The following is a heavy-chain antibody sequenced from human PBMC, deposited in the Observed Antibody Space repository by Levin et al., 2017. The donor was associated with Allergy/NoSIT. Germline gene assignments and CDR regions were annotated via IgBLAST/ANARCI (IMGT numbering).Heavy chain of an antibody. V-gene: IGHV4-39*07. CDR3: GCGSGSPSDY. Sequence: SQTLSLTCTVSGASVISSSYYWGWIRQSPGKGLQWIGSIYSTGRSYYSPALKSRVTLSLDESKNQFSLRLTSVTAADTAVYYCGCGSGSPSDYWGQGTLVTGSS. CDR2: IYSTGRS. J-gene: IGHJ4*02. CDR1: GASVISSSYY. D-gene: IGHD3-10*01.